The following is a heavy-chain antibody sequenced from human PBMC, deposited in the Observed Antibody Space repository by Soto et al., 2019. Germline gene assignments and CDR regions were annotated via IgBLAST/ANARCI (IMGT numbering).Heavy chain of an antibody. Sequence: PSETLSLTCTVSGGSISSGGYYWSWIRQHPGKGLEWIGYIYYSGSTYYNPSLKSRVTISVDTSKNQFSLKLSSVTAADTAVYNCARQGFGALHGLVDVWAQGTTVTVSS. CDR3: ARQGFGALHGLVDV. J-gene: IGHJ6*02. V-gene: IGHV4-31*03. D-gene: IGHD3-10*01. CDR2: IYYSGST. CDR1: GGSISSGGYY.